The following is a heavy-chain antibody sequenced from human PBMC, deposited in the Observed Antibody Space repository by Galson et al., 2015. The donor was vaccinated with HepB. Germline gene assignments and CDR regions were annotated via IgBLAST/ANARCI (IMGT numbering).Heavy chain of an antibody. V-gene: IGHV3-23*01. D-gene: IGHD1-26*01. CDR3: AKGRYPGSYYGEDY. J-gene: IGHJ4*02. CDR1: GFTFGSHA. Sequence: SLRLSCAASGFTFGSHAMSWVRQAPGKGLEWVSGISTGGSNTYHADSVKGRFTISRDNSKNTLYLQLNSLRAEDTAVYYCAKGRYPGSYYGEDYWGQGTLVTVSS. CDR2: ISTGGSNT.